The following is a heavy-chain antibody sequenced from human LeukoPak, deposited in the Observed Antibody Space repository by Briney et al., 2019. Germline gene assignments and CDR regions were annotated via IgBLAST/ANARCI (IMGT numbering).Heavy chain of an antibody. J-gene: IGHJ4*02. V-gene: IGHV4-4*07. Sequence: SETLSLTCTVSGGPISSYYWSWIRQPAGKGLEWIGRIYTSGSTNYNPSLKSRVTMSVDTSKNQFSLKLSSVTAADPAVYYCARVWGSGWYRVLEGTYYFDYWGQGTLVTVSS. CDR3: ARVWGSGWYRVLEGTYYFDY. D-gene: IGHD6-19*01. CDR2: IYTSGST. CDR1: GGPISSYY.